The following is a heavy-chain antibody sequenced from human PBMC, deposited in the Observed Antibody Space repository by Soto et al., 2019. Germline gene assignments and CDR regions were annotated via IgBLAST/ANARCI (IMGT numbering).Heavy chain of an antibody. J-gene: IGHJ6*02. Sequence: PGGSLRLSCAASGFTFSSYGMHWVRQAPGKGLEWVAVISYDGSNKYYADSVKGRFTISRDNSKNTLYLQMNSLRAEDTAVYYCAKDLSLVILNRGRDYYYGMDVWGQGTTVTVSS. CDR1: GFTFSSYG. V-gene: IGHV3-30*18. D-gene: IGHD3-9*01. CDR2: ISYDGSNK. CDR3: AKDLSLVILNRGRDYYYGMDV.